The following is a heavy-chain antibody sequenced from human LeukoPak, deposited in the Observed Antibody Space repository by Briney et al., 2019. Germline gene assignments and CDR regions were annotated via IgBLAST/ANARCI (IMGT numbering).Heavy chain of an antibody. CDR3: ARGRNYIPLFDY. J-gene: IGHJ4*02. Sequence: PSETLSPTCTVSGGSISSGGYYWSWIRQHPGKGLEWIGYIYYSGSTYYNPSLKSRVTISVDTSKNQFSLKLSSVTAADTAVYYCARGRNYIPLFDYWGQGTLVTVPS. CDR1: GGSISSGGYY. D-gene: IGHD1-7*01. CDR2: IYYSGST. V-gene: IGHV4-31*03.